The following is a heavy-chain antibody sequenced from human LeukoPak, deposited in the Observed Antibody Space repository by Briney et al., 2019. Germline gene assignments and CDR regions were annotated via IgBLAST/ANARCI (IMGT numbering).Heavy chain of an antibody. Sequence: PGGSLRLSCAASGFTFSSYAMTWVRQAPGKGLEWVSGISGSGINTYHADSVKGRFTISRDNAKNSLYLQMNSLRAEDTALYYCARGEYYFDYWGQGTLVTVSS. J-gene: IGHJ4*02. CDR2: ISGSGINT. CDR3: ARGEYYFDY. CDR1: GFTFSSYA. V-gene: IGHV3-23*01.